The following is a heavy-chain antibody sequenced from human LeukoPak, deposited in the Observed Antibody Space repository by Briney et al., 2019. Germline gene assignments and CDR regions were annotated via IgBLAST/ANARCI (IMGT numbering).Heavy chain of an antibody. J-gene: IGHJ6*03. Sequence: ASVKVSCKASGYTFTGYYMHWVRQAPGQGLEWMGWINPNSGGTNYAQKFQGRVTMTRDTSISTAYMELSRLRSDDTAVYYCARDTSYYYDSSCYFPYYYMDVWGKGTTVTISS. CDR3: ARDTSYYYDSSCYFPYYYMDV. CDR1: GYTFTGYY. V-gene: IGHV1-2*02. CDR2: INPNSGGT. D-gene: IGHD3-22*01.